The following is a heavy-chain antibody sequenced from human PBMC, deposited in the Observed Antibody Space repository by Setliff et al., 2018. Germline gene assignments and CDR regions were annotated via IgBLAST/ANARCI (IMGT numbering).Heavy chain of an antibody. V-gene: IGHV4-4*08. D-gene: IGHD3-22*01. CDR2: IYTSGGT. J-gene: IGHJ4*02. CDR3: ASLPYYDSSGYSLSYY. CDR1: GDSMNDNH. Sequence: SETLSLTCNVSGDSMNDNHWTWIRQPPGKGLEWIGYIYTSGGTNYNPSLKSRVTISVDMSKNQFSLKLSSVIAADTAVYYCASLPYYDSSGYSLSYYWGQGTLVTVSS.